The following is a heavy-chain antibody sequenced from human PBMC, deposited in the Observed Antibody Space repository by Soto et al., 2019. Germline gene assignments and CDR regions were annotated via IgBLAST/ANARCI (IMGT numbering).Heavy chain of an antibody. V-gene: IGHV1-69*13. J-gene: IGHJ6*02. CDR2: IIPIFGTA. CDR3: ASSGRMDDFWSGVDYYGMDV. D-gene: IGHD3-3*01. Sequence: GASVKVSCKASGGTFSSYAISWVRQAPGQGLEWMGGIIPIFGTANYAQKFQGRVTITADESTSTAYMELSSLRSEDTAVYYCASSGRMDDFWSGVDYYGMDVWGQGTTVTVSS. CDR1: GGTFSSYA.